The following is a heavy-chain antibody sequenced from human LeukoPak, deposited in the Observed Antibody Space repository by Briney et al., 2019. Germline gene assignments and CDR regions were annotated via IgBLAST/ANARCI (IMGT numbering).Heavy chain of an antibody. CDR3: ARIKGYYDFWSGYHYIDDY. CDR2: IYYSGST. CDR1: GGSISSSSYY. J-gene: IGHJ4*02. V-gene: IGHV4-39*01. D-gene: IGHD3-3*01. Sequence: SETLSLTCTVSGGSISSSSYYWGWIRQPPGKGLEWIGSIYYSGSTYYNPSLKSRVTISVDTSKNQFSLKLSSVTAADTAVYYCARIKGYYDFWSGYHYIDDYWGQGTLVTVSS.